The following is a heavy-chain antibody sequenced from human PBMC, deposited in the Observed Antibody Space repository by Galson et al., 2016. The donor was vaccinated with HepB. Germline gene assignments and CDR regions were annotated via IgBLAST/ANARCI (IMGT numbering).Heavy chain of an antibody. Sequence: SLRLSCAASGFTFGDYYMSWIRQSPGKGLEWVSSISGSGANAYYADSVKGRFTISRDNSKNTLYLQMNSLRVEDTSLYFCAKGENFYYGLHVWGQGTTVTFSS. J-gene: IGHJ6*02. D-gene: IGHD3-16*01. CDR2: ISGSGANA. CDR3: AKGENFYYGLHV. CDR1: GFTFGDYY. V-gene: IGHV3-23*01.